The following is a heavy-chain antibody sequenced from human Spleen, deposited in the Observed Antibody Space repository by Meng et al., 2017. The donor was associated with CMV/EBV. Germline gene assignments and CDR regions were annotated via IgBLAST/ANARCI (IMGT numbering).Heavy chain of an antibody. CDR3: ARDSSTSVDY. Sequence: SETLSLTCTVSGGSVSSGSYYWGWIRQPPGKGLEWIGYIYYSGSTNYNPSLKSRVTISVDTSKNQFSLKLSSVTAADTAVYYCARDSSTSVDYWGQGTLVTVSS. CDR2: IYYSGST. J-gene: IGHJ4*02. V-gene: IGHV4-61*01. D-gene: IGHD2-2*01. CDR1: GGSVSSGSYY.